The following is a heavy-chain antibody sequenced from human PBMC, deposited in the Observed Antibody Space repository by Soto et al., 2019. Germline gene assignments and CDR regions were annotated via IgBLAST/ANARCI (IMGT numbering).Heavy chain of an antibody. D-gene: IGHD6-13*01. CDR2: IVVGSGNT. V-gene: IGHV1-58*01. Sequence: SVKVSCKASGFTFTSSAVQWVRQARGQRLEWIGWIVVGSGNTNYAQKFQERVTITRDMSTSTAYMELSSLRSEDTAVYYCAEASDSSSPHGLDVWGQGTTVTVSS. CDR1: GFTFTSSA. CDR3: AEASDSSSPHGLDV. J-gene: IGHJ6*02.